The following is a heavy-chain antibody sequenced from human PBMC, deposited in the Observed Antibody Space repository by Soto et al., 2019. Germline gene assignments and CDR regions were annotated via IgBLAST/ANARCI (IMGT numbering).Heavy chain of an antibody. CDR2: IYYSGST. D-gene: IGHD5-18*01. CDR1: GGSISSSGYY. Sequence: PSETLSLTCTVSGGSISSSGYYWGWIRQPPGKGLEWIGSIYYSGSTYYNPSLKGRVTISVDTSKNQFSLKLGSVTAADTAVYYCAIPVHNSYGYFDYWGQGTLVTVSS. V-gene: IGHV4-39*01. CDR3: AIPVHNSYGYFDY. J-gene: IGHJ4*02.